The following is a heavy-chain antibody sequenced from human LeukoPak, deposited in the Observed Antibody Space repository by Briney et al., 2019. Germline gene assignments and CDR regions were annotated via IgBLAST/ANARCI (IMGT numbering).Heavy chain of an antibody. V-gene: IGHV3-23*01. CDR2: ISGSGGST. CDR1: GFTFSSDA. J-gene: IGHJ4*02. Sequence: GGSLRFSCAASGFTFSSDAMSWVRQAPGKGLEWVSAISGSGGSTYYADSVKGRFTISRDNSKNTLYLQMNSLRAEDTAVYYCAKDLGYGDYVVYDFWGQGTLVTVPS. CDR3: AKDLGYGDYVVYDF. D-gene: IGHD4-17*01.